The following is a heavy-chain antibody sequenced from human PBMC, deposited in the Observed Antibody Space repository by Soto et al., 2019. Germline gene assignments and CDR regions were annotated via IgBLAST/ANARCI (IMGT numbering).Heavy chain of an antibody. CDR1: RNSFTTCA. CDR2: INAGNGDT. J-gene: IGHJ4*02. V-gene: IGHV1-3*01. CDR3: ARDPGTGAALRAYHFDY. D-gene: IGHD1-1*01. Sequence: ASVKVSCKASRNSFTTCALHWVRQAPGQRLEWMGWINAGNGDTKYSEKFQGRVTITRDTSADTAYMELSSLRSEDTSVYYCARDPGTGAALRAYHFDYWGQGTLVTVSS.